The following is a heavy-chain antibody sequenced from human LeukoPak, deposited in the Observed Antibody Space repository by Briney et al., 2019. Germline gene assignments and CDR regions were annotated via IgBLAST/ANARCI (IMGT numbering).Heavy chain of an antibody. CDR3: ATSDTVSTYNWFDP. D-gene: IGHD5/OR15-5a*01. Sequence: SETLSLTCNVSGGSISSNTYFWGWIRRPPGKGLEWIGSIRYSGSTYYNPSLKSRVTISVDTSKNQFSLNPNSLTAADTAVYYCATSDTVSTYNWFDPWGQGTLVTVS. CDR1: GGSISSNTYF. J-gene: IGHJ5*02. CDR2: IRYSGST. V-gene: IGHV4-39*01.